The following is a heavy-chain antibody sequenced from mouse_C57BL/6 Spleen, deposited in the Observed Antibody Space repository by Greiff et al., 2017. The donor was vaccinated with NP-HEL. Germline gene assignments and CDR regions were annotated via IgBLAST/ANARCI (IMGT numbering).Heavy chain of an antibody. CDR1: GYSITSGYY. Sequence: EVQLVESGPGLVKPSPSLSLTCSVTGYSITSGYYRNWIRQSPGNKLEWMGYISYDGSTNYNPSLKNRTSITRDTSKNQFFLKLNSVTTEDTAAYYCARDKTWDEDWYFDVWGTGTTVTVSS. V-gene: IGHV3-6*01. CDR3: ARDKTWDEDWYFDV. CDR2: ISYDGST. D-gene: IGHD4-1*01. J-gene: IGHJ1*03.